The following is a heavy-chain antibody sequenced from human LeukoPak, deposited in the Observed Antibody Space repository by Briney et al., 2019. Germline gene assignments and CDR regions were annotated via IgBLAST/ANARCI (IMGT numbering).Heavy chain of an antibody. CDR3: ARLDYGGNSGRFDY. J-gene: IGHJ4*02. D-gene: IGHD4-23*01. CDR2: IYTSGST. CDR1: GGSISSGSYY. V-gene: IGHV4-61*02. Sequence: SQTLSLTCTVSGGSISSGSYYWSWIRRPAGKGLEWIGRIYTSGSTNYNPSLKSRVTISVDTSKNQFSLKLSSVTAADTAVYYCARLDYGGNSGRFDYWGQGTLVTVSS.